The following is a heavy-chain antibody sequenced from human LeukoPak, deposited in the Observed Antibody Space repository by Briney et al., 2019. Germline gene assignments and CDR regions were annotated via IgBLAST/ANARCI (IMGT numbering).Heavy chain of an antibody. V-gene: IGHV3-30*04. CDR2: IPVGGSNK. J-gene: IGHJ4*02. Sequence: PRGSLRLSCAPSGFTFSSFAMHSVRPAASKGLEWVAAIPVGGSNKYPPASVQGPFTNSRDNSKNTLYLQMTSLRTEDTAVYYCARVRVGASYTYSDFDCWGQGTLVTVSS. CDR1: GFTFSSFA. D-gene: IGHD1-26*01. CDR3: ARVRVGASYTYSDFDC.